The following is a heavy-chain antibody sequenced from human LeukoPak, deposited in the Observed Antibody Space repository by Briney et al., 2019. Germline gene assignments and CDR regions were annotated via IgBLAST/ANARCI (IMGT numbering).Heavy chain of an antibody. CDR2: IYSSGST. J-gene: IGHJ5*02. Sequence: SQTLSLTCTVSGDSVSSGGYYWSWIRQHPVKGLEWIGYIYSSGSTFYNPSLKSRLALSKDTSKNQFSLNLSSVTATDTAVYYCARGYGSNSYSPGFDPWGQGTLVTVSS. V-gene: IGHV4-31*03. CDR1: GDSVSSGGYY. D-gene: IGHD2-2*01. CDR3: ARGYGSNSYSPGFDP.